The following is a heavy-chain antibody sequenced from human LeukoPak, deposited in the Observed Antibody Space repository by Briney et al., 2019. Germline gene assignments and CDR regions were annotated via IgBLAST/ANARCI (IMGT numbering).Heavy chain of an antibody. CDR1: GFSFSNYY. J-gene: IGHJ4*02. V-gene: IGHV3-11*01. CDR2: ITTSGSST. CDR3: TRERRGSYHAFDY. Sequence: GGSLRLSCASSGFSFSNYYMSWVRQAPGKGLEWISYITTSGSSTNYADSVKGRFTISRDNAKNSVVLQMNSLRTEDTAVYYCTRERRGSYHAFDYWGQGTHVTVSS. D-gene: IGHD3-16*02.